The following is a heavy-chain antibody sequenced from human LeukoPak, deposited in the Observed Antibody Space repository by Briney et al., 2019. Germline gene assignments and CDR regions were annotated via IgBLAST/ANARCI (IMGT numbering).Heavy chain of an antibody. Sequence: GGSLRLSCAASGFTFSDYGMHWVRQSPGKGLEWVAFIRNDGSNDYYPDSVKGRFTISRDNSRNTLYLQMNSLRAEDTAFYYCAKGGSSSHNWFDPWGQGTRVTVSS. CDR3: AKGGSSSHNWFDP. CDR2: IRNDGSND. J-gene: IGHJ5*02. D-gene: IGHD6-13*01. CDR1: GFTFSDYG. V-gene: IGHV3-30*02.